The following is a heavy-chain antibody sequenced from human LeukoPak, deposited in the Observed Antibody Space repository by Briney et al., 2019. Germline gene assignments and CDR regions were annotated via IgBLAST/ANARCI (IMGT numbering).Heavy chain of an antibody. CDR3: ARQLPYSSSWYY. J-gene: IGHJ4*02. CDR1: KFTFSSYA. V-gene: IGHV3-7*01. D-gene: IGHD6-13*01. CDR2: IKQDGSEK. Sequence: PGGSLRLSCAASKFTFSSYAMSWVRQAPGKGLEWVANIKQDGSEKYYVDSVKGRFTISRDNAKNSLYLQMNSLRAEDTAVYYCARQLPYSSSWYYWGQGTLVTVSS.